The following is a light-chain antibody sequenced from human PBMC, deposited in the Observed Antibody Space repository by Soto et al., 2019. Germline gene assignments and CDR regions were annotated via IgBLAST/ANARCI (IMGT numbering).Light chain of an antibody. J-gene: IGKJ4*01. CDR1: QGVGSN. Sequence: IVVTQSPATLSVSPGEGVTLSCRASQGVGSNLPWYQQRPGQAPRLLISDASTRATGIPHRFSGSGSGTEFTLTISSLQSDDSAVYYCHQFSSWPHLRSFGGGTKLEMK. V-gene: IGKV3-15*01. CDR2: DAS. CDR3: HQFSSWPHLRS.